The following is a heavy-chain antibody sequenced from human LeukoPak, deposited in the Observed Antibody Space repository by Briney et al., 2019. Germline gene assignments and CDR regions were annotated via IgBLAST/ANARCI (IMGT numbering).Heavy chain of an antibody. CDR1: GFSFSGYA. CDR2: VSDSGVNT. CDR3: AKASYGSGSSKSPYDP. Sequence: GGSLRLSCAASGFSFSGYAMSWVRQAPGKGLDWVSGVSDSGVNTYYADSVKGRFTISRDNSKNTLYLQMNSLRAEDTAVYYCAKASYGSGSSKSPYDPWGQGTLVTVSS. V-gene: IGHV3-23*01. J-gene: IGHJ5*02. D-gene: IGHD3-10*01.